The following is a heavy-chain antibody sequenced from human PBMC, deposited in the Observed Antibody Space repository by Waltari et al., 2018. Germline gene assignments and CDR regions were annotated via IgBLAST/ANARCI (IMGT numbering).Heavy chain of an antibody. CDR1: GYSISSGYY. CDR2: IYHSGST. CDR3: ARDRGRLGATMGEVDNWFDP. V-gene: IGHV4-38-2*02. D-gene: IGHD1-26*01. Sequence: QVQLQESGPGLVKPSETLSLTCAVSGYSISSGYYWGWIRQPPGKGLEWIGSIYHSGSTYYNPSLKSRVTISVDTSKNQFSLKLSSVTAADTAVYYCARDRGRLGATMGEVDNWFDPWGQGTLVTVSS. J-gene: IGHJ5*02.